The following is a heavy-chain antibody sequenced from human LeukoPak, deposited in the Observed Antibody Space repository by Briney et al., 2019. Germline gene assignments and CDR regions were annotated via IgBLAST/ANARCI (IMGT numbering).Heavy chain of an antibody. D-gene: IGHD3-10*02. Sequence: GGSLRLSCTVSGFTVSSNSMSWVRQAPGKGLEWVSFIYSGTIHYSDTVKGRFTISRDNSKNTLYLQMNSLRAEDTAVYYCAELGITMIGGVWGKGTTVTISS. CDR2: IYSGTI. J-gene: IGHJ6*04. CDR3: AELGITMIGGV. V-gene: IGHV3-53*01. CDR1: GFTVSSNS.